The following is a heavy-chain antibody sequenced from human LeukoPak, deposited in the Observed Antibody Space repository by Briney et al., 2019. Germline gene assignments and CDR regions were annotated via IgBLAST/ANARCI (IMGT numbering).Heavy chain of an antibody. CDR2: INPSGGST. Sequence: ASVKVSCKASGYTFTNYYMHWVRQAPGQGLEWMGIINPSGGSTSYAQKFQGRVTMTRDMSTSTVYMELSSLRSEDAAVYYCARDRAHSGFDYWGQGTLVTVSS. CDR1: GYTFTNYY. D-gene: IGHD6-25*01. CDR3: ARDRAHSGFDY. V-gene: IGHV1-46*01. J-gene: IGHJ4*02.